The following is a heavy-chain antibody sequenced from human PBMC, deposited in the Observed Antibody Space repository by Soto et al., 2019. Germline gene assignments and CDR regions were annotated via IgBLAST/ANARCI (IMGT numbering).Heavy chain of an antibody. V-gene: IGHV4-61*01. J-gene: IGHJ3*02. CDR2: IYYSGST. Sequence: ASVTLSLTCTVSGGSISSSSYYWGWIRQPPGKGLEWIGYIYYSGSTNYNPSLKSRVTISVDTSKNQFSLKLSSVTAADTAVYYCARDVYYGSGSYYFSDAFDIWGQGTMVTVSS. D-gene: IGHD3-10*01. CDR3: ARDVYYGSGSYYFSDAFDI. CDR1: GGSISSSSYY.